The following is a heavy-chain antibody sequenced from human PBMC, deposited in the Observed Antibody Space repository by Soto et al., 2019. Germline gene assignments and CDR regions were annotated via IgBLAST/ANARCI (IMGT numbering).Heavy chain of an antibody. CDR3: ARLSPQYYYYYGMDV. J-gene: IGHJ6*02. Sequence: PTATLSLTCTVSAGYISSYYWSWIRQPPGKGLEWIGYIYYSGSTNYNPSLKSRLTISVDTPKNQFSLKLTSVTAADTAVYYCARLSPQYYYYYGMDVWGQGTTVTVSS. CDR2: IYYSGST. V-gene: IGHV4-59*01. CDR1: AGYISSYY.